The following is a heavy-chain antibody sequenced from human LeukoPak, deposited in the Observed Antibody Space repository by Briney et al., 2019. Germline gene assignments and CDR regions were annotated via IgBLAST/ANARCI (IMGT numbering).Heavy chain of an antibody. J-gene: IGHJ4*02. CDR2: IDGTSTNI. Sequence: GESLRLSCAASGFTFNSYRMNWVRQAPGKGLEWVSSIDGTSTNIYYADSVKGRFTISRDNAKNSVYLQMNSLRAEDTAVYYCARDDPSMIAALHYWGQGTLVTVSS. CDR3: ARDDPSMIAALHY. CDR1: GFTFNSYR. D-gene: IGHD6-6*01. V-gene: IGHV3-21*01.